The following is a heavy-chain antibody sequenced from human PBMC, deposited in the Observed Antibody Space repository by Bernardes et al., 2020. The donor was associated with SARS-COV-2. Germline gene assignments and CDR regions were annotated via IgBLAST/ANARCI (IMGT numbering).Heavy chain of an antibody. CDR1: GGSISSDY. CDR3: ARGFLRSGWDGDFDY. CDR2: TSDIGS. J-gene: IGHJ4*02. V-gene: IGHV4-59*01. D-gene: IGHD6-19*01. Sequence: SETLSLTCTVSGGSISSDYWSWLRQPPGKALDWIGYTSDIGSSYDPSLQSRLSISLDTTTTQFSLRLRSVTAAATAVYYCARGFLRSGWDGDFDYWGQGILVTVSS.